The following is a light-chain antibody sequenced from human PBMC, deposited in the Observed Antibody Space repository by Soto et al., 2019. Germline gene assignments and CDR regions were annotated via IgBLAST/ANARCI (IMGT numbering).Light chain of an antibody. CDR1: QRVNSN. J-gene: IGKJ1*01. CDR3: QQYNSWPRT. V-gene: IGKV3-15*01. CDR2: GAS. Sequence: EIVMTQSPATLSVSPGERATLSCRASQRVNSNLAWYQQKPGQAPRLLIYGASSRATGIPARFSGSGSGTEFTLTITSLQSEDFAVYYCQQYNSWPRTFGQGTKV.